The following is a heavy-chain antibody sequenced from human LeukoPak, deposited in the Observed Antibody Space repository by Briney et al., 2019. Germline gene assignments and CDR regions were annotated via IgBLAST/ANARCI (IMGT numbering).Heavy chain of an antibody. CDR2: IKQDGSEK. Sequence: GGSLRLSCAASGFTFSSYWMSWVRQAPGKGLEWVANIKQDGSEKYYVDSVKGRFTISRDNAKNSLYLQMNSLRAEDTAVYYCARDDCSSISCYHNWFYSWGQGTLVTVSS. V-gene: IGHV3-7*01. D-gene: IGHD2-2*01. CDR1: GFTFSSYW. CDR3: ARDDCSSISCYHNWFYS. J-gene: IGHJ5*01.